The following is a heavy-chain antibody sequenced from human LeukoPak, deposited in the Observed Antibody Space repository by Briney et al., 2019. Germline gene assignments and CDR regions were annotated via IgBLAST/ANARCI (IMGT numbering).Heavy chain of an antibody. Sequence: GGSLRLSCAASGFTFTTYSMNWVRQAPGKGLEWVSSISSSSGYIYYADSVKGRFTTSRDNAKNSLYLQMNSLRAEDTAVYYCARDIVSRDGYNSRDYWGQGTLVTVSS. D-gene: IGHD5-12*01. V-gene: IGHV3-21*01. CDR1: GFTFTTYS. J-gene: IGHJ4*02. CDR2: ISSSSGYI. CDR3: ARDIVSRDGYNSRDY.